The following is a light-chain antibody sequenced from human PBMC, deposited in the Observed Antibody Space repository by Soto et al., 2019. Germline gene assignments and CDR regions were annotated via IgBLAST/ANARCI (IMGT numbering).Light chain of an antibody. CDR2: GAS. CDR3: QQYNNWPQT. CDR1: QSVSSSY. Sequence: EIVMTQSPATLSVSPGERATLSCRASQSVSSSYLAWYQQKPGQAPRLLIYGASTRATDIPARFSGSGSGTEFTLTISSLQSEDFAEYHCQQYNNWPQTFGQGTKVDIK. J-gene: IGKJ1*01. V-gene: IGKV3-15*01.